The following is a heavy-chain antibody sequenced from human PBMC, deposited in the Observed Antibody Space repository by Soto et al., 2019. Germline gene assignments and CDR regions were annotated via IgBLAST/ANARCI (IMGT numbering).Heavy chain of an antibody. CDR1: GFTFSSYA. J-gene: IGHJ6*02. CDR2: ISGSGGST. D-gene: IGHD5-18*01. V-gene: IGHV3-23*01. Sequence: PGGSLRLSCAASGFTFSSYAMSWVRQAPGKGLEWVSAISGSGGSTYYADSVKGRFTISRDNSKNTLYLQMNSLRAEDTAVYYCANPPGSLGVGSYGWDDYYGMDVWGQGTTVTVSS. CDR3: ANPPGSLGVGSYGWDDYYGMDV.